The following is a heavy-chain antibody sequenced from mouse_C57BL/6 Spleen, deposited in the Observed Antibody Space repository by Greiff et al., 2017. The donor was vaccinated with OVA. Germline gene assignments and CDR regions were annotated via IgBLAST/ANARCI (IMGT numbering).Heavy chain of an antibody. V-gene: IGHV5-17*01. CDR3: ARSYGSSPMDY. Sequence: DVQLVESGGGLVKPGGSLKLSCAASGFTFSDYGMHWVRQAPEKGLEWVAYISSGSSTIYYADTVKGRFTISRDNAKNTLFLQMTSLRSEDTAMYYCARSYGSSPMDYWGQGTSVTVSS. CDR1: GFTFSDYG. D-gene: IGHD1-1*01. CDR2: ISSGSSTI. J-gene: IGHJ4*01.